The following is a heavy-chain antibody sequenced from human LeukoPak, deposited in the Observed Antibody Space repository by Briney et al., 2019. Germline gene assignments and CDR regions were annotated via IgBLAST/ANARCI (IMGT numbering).Heavy chain of an antibody. V-gene: IGHV3-21*01. CDR1: GFTFSSYT. CDR2: ISSSNNYI. D-gene: IGHD4-11*01. CDR3: ARDTRGVTTHFDY. Sequence: GSLRLSCAASGFTFSSYTMMWVRQAPGKGLEWVSSISSSNNYIQYADSVKGRFTISRDNAESSLYLQMNSLTAEDTAVYYCARDTRGVTTHFDYWGQGTLVTVSS. J-gene: IGHJ4*02.